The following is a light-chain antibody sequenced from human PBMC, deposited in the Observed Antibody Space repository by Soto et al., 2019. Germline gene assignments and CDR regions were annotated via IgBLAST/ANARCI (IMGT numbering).Light chain of an antibody. V-gene: IGKV1-5*03. J-gene: IGKJ1*01. Sequence: DIQMTQFPSTLSASVGDSVTITCRASQSVSNRLAWFQQKSGEAPNLLIHKGSSLESGVPSRFSGSGSGTEFTLTISSLQPDDFATYYCQQYNTYSWTFGQGTKVEIK. CDR1: QSVSNR. CDR3: QQYNTYSWT. CDR2: KGS.